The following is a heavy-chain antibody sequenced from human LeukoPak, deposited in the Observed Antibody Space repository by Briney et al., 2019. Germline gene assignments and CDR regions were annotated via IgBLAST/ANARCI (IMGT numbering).Heavy chain of an antibody. Sequence: ASVKVSCKASGYTFTGYYMHWVREAPGQGLEWMGWINPNSGGTNYAQKFQGRVTMTRDTSISTAYMELSRLRSDDTAVYYCARDLERRFYYYYYYGMDVWGQGTTVAVSS. V-gene: IGHV1-2*02. CDR1: GYTFTGYY. D-gene: IGHD1-1*01. J-gene: IGHJ6*02. CDR3: ARDLERRFYYYYYYGMDV. CDR2: INPNSGGT.